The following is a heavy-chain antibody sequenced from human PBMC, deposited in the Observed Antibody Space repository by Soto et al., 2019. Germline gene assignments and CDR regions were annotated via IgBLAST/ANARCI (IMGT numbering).Heavy chain of an antibody. CDR1: GGTFSSYA. J-gene: IGHJ6*02. CDR3: ARDESRITIFGVAPYGMDV. D-gene: IGHD3-3*01. V-gene: IGHV1-69*13. CDR2: IIPIFGTA. Sequence: GASVKVSCKASGGTFSSYAISWVRQAPGQGLEWMGGIIPIFGTANYAQKFQGRVTITADESTSTAYMELSSLRSEDTAVYYCARDESRITIFGVAPYGMDVWGQGTTVTVSS.